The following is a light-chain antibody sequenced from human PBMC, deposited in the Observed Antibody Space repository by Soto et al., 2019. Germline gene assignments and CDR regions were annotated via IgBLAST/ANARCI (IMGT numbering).Light chain of an antibody. V-gene: IGKV1-5*03. CDR1: QSINNW. J-gene: IGKJ4*01. Sequence: DIQMTQSPSTLSASVGDRVTITCRASQSINNWLAWYQQKPGKAPKLLIYKTSELESGVPSRFSGSGSGTEFSLTSSSLQPDDFATYYCQQYKSFSLTFGGGTRVEVK. CDR3: QQYKSFSLT. CDR2: KTS.